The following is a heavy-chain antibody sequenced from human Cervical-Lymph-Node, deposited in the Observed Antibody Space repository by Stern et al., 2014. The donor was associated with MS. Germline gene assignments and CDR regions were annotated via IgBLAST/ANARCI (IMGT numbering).Heavy chain of an antibody. CDR1: GYTFTSYG. J-gene: IGHJ5*02. CDR3: ARDPHIAVAGTGGGFDP. V-gene: IGHV1-18*01. CDR2: ISGYNDDT. D-gene: IGHD6-19*01. Sequence: QLVESGAEVKKPGASGKVSCKASGYTFTSYGISWVRQAPGQGLEWMGWISGYNDDTNYVEKFQGRVTMTRDTSTSTAYLELRSLRSDDTAVYYCARDPHIAVAGTGGGFDPWGQGTLVTVSS.